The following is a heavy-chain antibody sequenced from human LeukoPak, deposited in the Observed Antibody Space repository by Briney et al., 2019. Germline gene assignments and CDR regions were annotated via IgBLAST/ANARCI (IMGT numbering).Heavy chain of an antibody. J-gene: IGHJ5*02. CDR1: GGSISSGGYY. D-gene: IGHD2-15*01. V-gene: IGHV4-31*03. CDR2: IYYSGGT. Sequence: SQTLSLTCTVSGGSISSGGYYWSWIRQHPGKGLEWIGYIYYSGGTYYNPSLKSRVTISVDTSKNQFSLKLSSVTAADTAVYYCARGLVVVAANRYNWFDPWGQGTLVTVSS. CDR3: ARGLVVVAANRYNWFDP.